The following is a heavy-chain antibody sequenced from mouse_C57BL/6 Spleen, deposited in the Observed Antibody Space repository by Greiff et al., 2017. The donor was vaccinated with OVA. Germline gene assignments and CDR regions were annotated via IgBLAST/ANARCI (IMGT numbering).Heavy chain of an antibody. V-gene: IGHV2-6*03. CDR2: IWSDGST. Sequence: VQLQESGPGLVAPSQSLSITCTVSGFSLTSYGVHWVRQPPGKGLEWLVVIWSDGSTTYNSALKSSLSISKDNSKSQVFLKMNSLQTDDTAMYYCARGDDYYGSSYPYYAMDYWGQGTSVTVSS. J-gene: IGHJ4*01. CDR3: ARGDDYYGSSYPYYAMDY. D-gene: IGHD1-1*01. CDR1: GFSLTSYG.